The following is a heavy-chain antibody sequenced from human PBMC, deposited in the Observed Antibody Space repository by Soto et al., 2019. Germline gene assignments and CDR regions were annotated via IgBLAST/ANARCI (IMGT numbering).Heavy chain of an antibody. J-gene: IGHJ5*02. CDR3: ARDREAYPSNWFDP. V-gene: IGHV1-2*04. CDR1: GYTFTGYY. CDR2: INHNSGGT. Sequence: ASVKVSCKASGYTFTGYYMHWVRQSPGQGLEWMGWINHNSGGTNYAEKFQGWVTMTRDTSISTAYMELSRLRSDDTAVYYCARDREAYPSNWFDPWGQGTLVTVSS. D-gene: IGHD1-26*01.